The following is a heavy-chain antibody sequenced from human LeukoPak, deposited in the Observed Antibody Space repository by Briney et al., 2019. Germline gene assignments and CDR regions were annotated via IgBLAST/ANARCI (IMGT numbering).Heavy chain of an antibody. D-gene: IGHD3/OR15-3a*01. V-gene: IGHV4-59*01. J-gene: IGHJ1*01. CDR3: AREFGLITSH. CDR1: GGSITSYY. CDR2: IYYSGST. Sequence: PSETLSLTCTVSGGSITSYYWSWIRQPPGKGLEWIGYIYYSGSTKYNPSLKSRVTISVHTSKNQFSLKLSSVTAADTAVYYCAREFGLITSHWGQGTLVTVSS.